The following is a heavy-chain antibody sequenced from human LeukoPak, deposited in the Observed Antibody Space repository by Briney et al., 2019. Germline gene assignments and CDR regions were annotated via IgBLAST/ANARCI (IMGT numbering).Heavy chain of an antibody. V-gene: IGHV1-69*01. CDR3: ARAPNYDSSGYYYGDYYYYGMDV. Sequence: SVKVSCKASGDTFSSYAISWVRQAPGQGLEWMGGIIPIFGTANYAQKFQGRVTITADESTSTAYMELSSLRSEDTAVYYCARAPNYDSSGYYYGDYYYYGMDVWGQGTTVTVSS. D-gene: IGHD3-22*01. CDR1: GDTFSSYA. CDR2: IIPIFGTA. J-gene: IGHJ6*02.